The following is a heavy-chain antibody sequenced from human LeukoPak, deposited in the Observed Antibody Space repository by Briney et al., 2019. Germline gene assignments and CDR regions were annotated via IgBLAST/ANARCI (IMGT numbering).Heavy chain of an antibody. V-gene: IGHV4-59*01. Sequence: PSETLSLTCTVSGGSISSYYWSWIRQPPGKGLEWIGYIYYSGSTNYNPSLKSRVTISVDTSKNQFSLKLSSVTAAVTAVYYCARDRSGSYYGNYWYFDLWGRGTLVTVSS. CDR1: GGSISSYY. J-gene: IGHJ2*01. D-gene: IGHD1-26*01. CDR2: IYYSGST. CDR3: ARDRSGSYYGNYWYFDL.